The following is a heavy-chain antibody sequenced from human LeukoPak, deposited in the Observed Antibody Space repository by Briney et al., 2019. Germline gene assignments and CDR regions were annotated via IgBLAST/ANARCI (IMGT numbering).Heavy chain of an antibody. CDR1: GGSISSSSYY. V-gene: IGHV4-39*01. J-gene: IGHJ4*02. D-gene: IGHD6-13*01. CDR3: ARRGDSSSWTD. Sequence: SETLSLTCTVSGGSISSSSYYWGWIRQPPGKGLEWIGSIYYSGSTYYNPSLKSRVTISVDTSKNQFSLKLSSVTAADTAVYYCARRGDSSSWTDWGQGTLVTVSS. CDR2: IYYSGST.